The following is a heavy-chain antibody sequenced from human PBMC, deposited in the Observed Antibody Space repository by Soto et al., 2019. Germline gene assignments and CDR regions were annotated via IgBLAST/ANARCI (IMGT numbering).Heavy chain of an antibody. Sequence: GGSLRLSCAASGFTFSSYSMNWVRQAPGKGLEWISSISSSSSYIYYTDSVKGRVTISRDNAKNSLYLQMNSLRAEDTAVYYCARAPLLGYSGYDDYFDYWGQGTLVTVSS. CDR3: ARAPLLGYSGYDDYFDY. CDR1: GFTFSSYS. CDR2: ISSSSSYI. D-gene: IGHD5-12*01. V-gene: IGHV3-21*01. J-gene: IGHJ4*02.